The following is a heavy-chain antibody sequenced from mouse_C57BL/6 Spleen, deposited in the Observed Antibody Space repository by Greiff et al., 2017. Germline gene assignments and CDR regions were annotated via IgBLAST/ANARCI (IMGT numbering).Heavy chain of an antibody. CDR2: IDPETGGT. Sequence: QVQLKQSGAELVRPGASVTLSCKASGYTFTDYEMHWVKQTPVHGLEWIGAIDPETGGTAYNQKFKGKAILTADKSSSTAYMELRSLTSEDSAVYYCTRSGIYYGYDDYAMDYWGQGTSVTVSS. CDR1: GYTFTDYE. D-gene: IGHD2-2*01. J-gene: IGHJ4*01. V-gene: IGHV1-15*01. CDR3: TRSGIYYGYDDYAMDY.